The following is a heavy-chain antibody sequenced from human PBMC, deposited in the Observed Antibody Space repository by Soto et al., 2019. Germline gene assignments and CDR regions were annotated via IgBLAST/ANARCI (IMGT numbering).Heavy chain of an antibody. CDR1: GGSFSGYY. Sequence: QVQLQQWGAGLLKPSETLSLTCAVYGGSFSGYYWSWIRQPPGKGLEWIGEINHSGSTNYNPSLKSRVTISVDTSKNQFSLKLSSVTAADTAVYYCARDGRSNSFDYWGQGTLVTVSS. J-gene: IGHJ4*02. V-gene: IGHV4-34*01. CDR3: ARDGRSNSFDY. D-gene: IGHD2-15*01. CDR2: INHSGST.